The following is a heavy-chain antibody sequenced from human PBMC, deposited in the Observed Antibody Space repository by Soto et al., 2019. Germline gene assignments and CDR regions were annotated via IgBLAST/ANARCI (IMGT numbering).Heavy chain of an antibody. CDR1: GFTFSSYE. Sequence: LRLSCAASGFTFSSYEMNWVRQAPGKGLEWVSYISSSGSTIYYADSVKGRFTISRDNAKNSLYLQMNSLRAEDTAVYYCARQGRSITMIVVVNYFDYWGQGT. D-gene: IGHD3-22*01. CDR3: ARQGRSITMIVVVNYFDY. CDR2: ISSSGSTI. J-gene: IGHJ4*02. V-gene: IGHV3-48*03.